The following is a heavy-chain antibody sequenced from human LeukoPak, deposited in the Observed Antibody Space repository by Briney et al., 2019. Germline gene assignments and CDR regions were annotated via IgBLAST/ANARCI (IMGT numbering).Heavy chain of an antibody. CDR1: GCIFTTYW. J-gene: IGHJ4*02. Sequence: GESLKISCKGSGCIFTTYWIAWVRQMPGKGLEWMGIIYPGDSDTRYSPSFQGQVTISADKSISTAYLQWSSLKASDTAMYYCARLVTSYFDYWGQGTLVTVSS. CDR3: ARLVTSYFDY. D-gene: IGHD4-11*01. V-gene: IGHV5-51*01. CDR2: IYPGDSDT.